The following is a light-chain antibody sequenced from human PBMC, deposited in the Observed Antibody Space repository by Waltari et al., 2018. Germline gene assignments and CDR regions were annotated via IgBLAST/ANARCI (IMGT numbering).Light chain of an antibody. CDR1: SSNFGAGYD. CDR2: RDD. J-gene: IGLJ2*01. V-gene: IGLV1-40*01. CDR3: QSFDRDLNAVL. Sequence: QSVLTPPPSVSGPPGQSLTISCTGSSSNFGAGYDFRWYQQIPGSAPKVLIDRDDNRPSGVPGRFSGSKSGTSASLSVTGLHVEDEADYFCQSFDRDLNAVLFGGGTKLTVL.